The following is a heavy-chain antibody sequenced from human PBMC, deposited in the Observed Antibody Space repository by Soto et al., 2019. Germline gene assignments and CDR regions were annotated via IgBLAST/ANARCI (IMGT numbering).Heavy chain of an antibody. V-gene: IGHV3-9*01. J-gene: IGHJ4*02. D-gene: IGHD3-22*01. CDR1: GFTFYDYA. CDR2: ISWNPDNI. CDR3: AKDGDSGGYYVLGYYFDY. Sequence: PGGSLSPSCAASGFTFYDYAMHWFRQAPGKGLEWVSGISWNPDNIDYADSVKGRFTISRDSAKNSLYLQMDSLRPEDTALYYCAKDGDSGGYYVLGYYFDYWGQGTLVTVSS.